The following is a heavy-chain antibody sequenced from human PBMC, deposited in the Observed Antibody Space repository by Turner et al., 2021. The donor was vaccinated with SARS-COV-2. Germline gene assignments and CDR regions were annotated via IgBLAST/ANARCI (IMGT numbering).Heavy chain of an antibody. D-gene: IGHD3-22*01. CDR2: ISYDGSNR. J-gene: IGHJ6*02. CDR3: AGIKAYDRSDYYGMDV. V-gene: IGHV3-30-3*01. CDR1: GFTFSSYA. Sequence: VQRVESGGGVVQPGRSLRLPCPASGFTFSSYAMNWVRQAPGKGLGWVAVISYDGSNRYYADSVKGRFTISRDNSKNTLYLQMNSLRAEDTAVYYCAGIKAYDRSDYYGMDVWGQGTTVTVSS.